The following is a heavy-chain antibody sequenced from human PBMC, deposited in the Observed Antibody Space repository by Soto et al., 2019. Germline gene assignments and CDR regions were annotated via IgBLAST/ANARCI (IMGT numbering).Heavy chain of an antibody. CDR2: IYSDDTT. J-gene: IGHJ4*02. CDR3: ARNFGGSNTHN. V-gene: IGHV3-66*01. Sequence: EVQLVESGGGLVQPGGSLRLSCAASGFTVSSNYMHWVRQAPGKGLEWVSAIYSDDTTKYADSVKGRFTVSRDNSKNTMYLQMNSLIVEDTAVYRCARNFGGSNTHNWGQGTLVTVSS. CDR1: GFTVSSNY. D-gene: IGHD1-26*01.